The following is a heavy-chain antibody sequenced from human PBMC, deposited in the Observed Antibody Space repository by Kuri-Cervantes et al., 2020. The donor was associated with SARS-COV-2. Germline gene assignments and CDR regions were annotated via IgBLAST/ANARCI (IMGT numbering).Heavy chain of an antibody. D-gene: IGHD2-2*01. CDR3: ARAPGGLYCSSTSYGGGSWFDP. CDR1: GGTFSSYA. J-gene: IGHJ5*02. Sequence: SSVTVSCKASGGTFSSYAISWVRQAPGQGLEWMGRIIPIFCTANYAQKFQGKVTITTDESTSTAYMELSSLSSEDTAVYYRARAPGGLYCSSTSYGGGSWFDPWGQGTLVTVSS. CDR2: IIPIFCTA. V-gene: IGHV1-69*05.